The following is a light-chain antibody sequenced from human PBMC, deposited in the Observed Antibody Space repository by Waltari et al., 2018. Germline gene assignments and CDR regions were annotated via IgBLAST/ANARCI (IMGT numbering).Light chain of an antibody. CDR3: QQRSKSFT. Sequence: DIVLTQSPPTLSLSTGDSHTLSCRGSQIISSYLAWYQQKPGQAPRLLIYDASTRATGIPARFSGSGSVTDFTLTISSLEPEDFAIYYCQQRSKSFTFGPGTKVDMK. V-gene: IGKV3-11*01. CDR1: QIISSY. CDR2: DAS. J-gene: IGKJ3*01.